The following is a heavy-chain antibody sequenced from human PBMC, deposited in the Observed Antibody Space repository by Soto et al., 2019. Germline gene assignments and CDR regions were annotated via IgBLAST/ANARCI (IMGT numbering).Heavy chain of an antibody. Sequence: GGSLRLSCAASGFTFSSYGMHWVRQAPGKGLEWVAVISYDGSNKYYADSVKGRFTISRDNSKDTLYLQMNSLRAEDTAVYYCAKGGLRYFDWSPSPDYWGQGTLVTVSS. CDR2: ISYDGSNK. CDR1: GFTFSSYG. D-gene: IGHD3-9*01. V-gene: IGHV3-30*18. CDR3: AKGGLRYFDWSPSPDY. J-gene: IGHJ4*02.